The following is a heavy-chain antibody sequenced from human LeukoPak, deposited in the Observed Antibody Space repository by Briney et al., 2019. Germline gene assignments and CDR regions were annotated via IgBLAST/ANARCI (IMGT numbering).Heavy chain of an antibody. CDR1: GFTFSSYA. D-gene: IGHD1-26*01. Sequence: PGGSLRLSCAASGFTFSSYAMHWVRQAPGKGLEWVAVISYDGSNKYYADSVKGRFTISRDNSKNTLYLQMNSLRAEDTAVYYCATSLVGATSYYFDYWGQGTLVTVSS. CDR3: ATSLVGATSYYFDY. J-gene: IGHJ4*02. CDR2: ISYDGSNK. V-gene: IGHV3-30-3*01.